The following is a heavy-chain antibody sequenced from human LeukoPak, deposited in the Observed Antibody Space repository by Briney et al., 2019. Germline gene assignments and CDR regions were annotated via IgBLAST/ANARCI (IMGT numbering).Heavy chain of an antibody. J-gene: IGHJ4*02. V-gene: IGHV1-69-2*01. CDR3: ATTSAYGYLDF. CDR2: VHPEDGAT. Sequence: ASVKVSCKASGYTFTSYYMHWMQQAPGKGLEWMGRVHPEDGATIYTANFQGRVTITADTSIDTAYMELSSLKFDDTAIYYCATTSAYGYLDFWGQGTLVTVSS. D-gene: IGHD5-12*01. CDR1: GYTFTSYY.